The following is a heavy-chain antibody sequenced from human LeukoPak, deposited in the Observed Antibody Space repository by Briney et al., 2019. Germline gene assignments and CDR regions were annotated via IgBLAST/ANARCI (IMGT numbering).Heavy chain of an antibody. Sequence: PGESLRLSCAASGFTFSDHALSWVRQAPGELLEWVSGIRGTGTTTFYAASVKGRFAISRDNSKNTADLQMNSVRAEDTAVYYCAKVSWLGTLPSYHFDSWGQGTQVTVS. CDR1: GFTFSDHA. CDR3: AKVSWLGTLPSYHFDS. V-gene: IGHV3-23*01. J-gene: IGHJ4*02. D-gene: IGHD6-19*01. CDR2: IRGTGTTT.